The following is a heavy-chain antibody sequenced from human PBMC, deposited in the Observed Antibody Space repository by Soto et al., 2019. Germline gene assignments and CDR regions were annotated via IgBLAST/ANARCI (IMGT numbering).Heavy chain of an antibody. CDR2: ISSSSSYI. D-gene: IGHD6-13*01. CDR3: ARDPSAVGAAADRVAFDI. J-gene: IGHJ3*02. CDR1: GFTFSSYS. V-gene: IGHV3-21*01. Sequence: PGGSLRLSCAASGFTFSSYSMNWVRQAPGKGLEWVSSISSSSSYIYYADSVKGRFTISRDNAKNSLYLQMNSLRAEDTAVYYCARDPSAVGAAADRVAFDIWGQGTMVTVSS.